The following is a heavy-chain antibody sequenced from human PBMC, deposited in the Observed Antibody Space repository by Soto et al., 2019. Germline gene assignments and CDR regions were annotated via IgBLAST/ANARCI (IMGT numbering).Heavy chain of an antibody. D-gene: IGHD6-25*01. CDR2: GNHSGEA. V-gene: IGHV4-34*02. Sequence: QVELQQWGAGLLKPSETLSLTCGVHGGSFSKYYWIWVRQPPGKGLEWIVEGNHSGEATYNPSLQSRVTMSLDTTNNHFSLKMTSVTAADTAIYFCARAARFPRSWFDSWGQAPQVTVSS. CDR1: GGSFSKYY. CDR3: ARAARFPRSWFDS. J-gene: IGHJ5*01.